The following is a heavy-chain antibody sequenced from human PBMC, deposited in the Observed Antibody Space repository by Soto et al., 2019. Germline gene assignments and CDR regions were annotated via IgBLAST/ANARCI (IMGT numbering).Heavy chain of an antibody. D-gene: IGHD6-19*01. J-gene: IGHJ4*02. V-gene: IGHV4-39*01. CDR3: AVHSSCYYGGVDY. Sequence: QLQLHESGPGLVKPSETLSLTCTVSGGSISTSSYYWGWVRQPPGKGLEWIGSVYYIGSTYYNPSLMSRVTISVDTSKNQFSLKLSSVTAADTAVYYCAVHSSCYYGGVDYWGQGTLVTVSS. CDR2: VYYIGST. CDR1: GGSISTSSYY.